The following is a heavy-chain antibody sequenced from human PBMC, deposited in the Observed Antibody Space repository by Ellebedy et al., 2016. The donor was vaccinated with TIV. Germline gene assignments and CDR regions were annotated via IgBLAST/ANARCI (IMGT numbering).Heavy chain of an antibody. J-gene: IGHJ4*02. D-gene: IGHD3-22*01. Sequence: MPSETLSLTCTASGGSISSYYLHWIRQPPGKGLEWIGYIYYSGSTNYNPSLKSRVTISLDTSKNQFSLKLSSVTAADTAVYYCASCPKGYYYDSSGYYFTQWGQGTLVTVSS. CDR3: ASCPKGYYYDSSGYYFTQ. V-gene: IGHV4-59*01. CDR1: GGSISSYY. CDR2: IYYSGST.